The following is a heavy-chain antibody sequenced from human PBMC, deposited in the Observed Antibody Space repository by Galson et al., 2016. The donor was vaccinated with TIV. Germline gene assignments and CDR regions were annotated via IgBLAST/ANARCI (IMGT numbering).Heavy chain of an antibody. V-gene: IGHV3-48*03. CDR2: ISSSGSII. CDR3: ARDKFEMAGVYFFGMDL. Sequence: SLRLSCAASGFTFNNHEMSWVRQAPGQGLEWISYISSSGSIIYYADSVKGRFTISRDNAKDSLYLQMNSLRAEDTAIYYCARDKFEMAGVYFFGMDLWGHGTMVTVS. J-gene: IGHJ6*02. CDR1: GFTFNNHE. D-gene: IGHD5-24*01.